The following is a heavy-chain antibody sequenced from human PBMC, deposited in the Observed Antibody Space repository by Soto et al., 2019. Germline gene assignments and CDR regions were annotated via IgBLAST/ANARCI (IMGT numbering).Heavy chain of an antibody. Sequence: PWETLSLTCAVYGGSISSGGYSWSWIRQPPGKGLEWIGYIYHSGSTYYNPSLKSRVTISVDRSKNQFSLKLSSVTAADTAVYYCAIVTDRWGQGPLVTVS. CDR1: GGSISSGGYS. J-gene: IGHJ5*02. CDR3: AIVTDR. V-gene: IGHV4-30-2*01. CDR2: IYHSGST.